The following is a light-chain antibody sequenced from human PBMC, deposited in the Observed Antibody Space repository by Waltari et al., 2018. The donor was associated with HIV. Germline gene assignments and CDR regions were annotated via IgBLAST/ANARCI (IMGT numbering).Light chain of an antibody. V-gene: IGKV3-20*01. J-gene: IGKJ1*01. Sequence: EVVLTQSPGTLSLSPGERATLSCRTTETVSNSFLAWYQQKPGQAPRLLIYGASSRATGIPDRFNGSGSGTDFTLTISRLEPEDLAVYYCQLYGSSYGTRWTFGQGTKVEIK. CDR2: GAS. CDR3: QLYGSSYGTRWT. CDR1: ETVSNSF.